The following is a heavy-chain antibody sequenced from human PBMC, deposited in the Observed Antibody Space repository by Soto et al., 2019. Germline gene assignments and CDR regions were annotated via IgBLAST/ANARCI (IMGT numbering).Heavy chain of an antibody. D-gene: IGHD4-17*01. CDR3: ARDSTVTDYWVSWFDP. CDR2: IIPIFGTA. J-gene: IGHJ5*02. Sequence: SVKVSCKASGGTFSSYAISWVRQAPGQGLEWMGGIIPIFGTANYAQKFQGRVTITADKSTGTAYMELSSLRSEDTAVYYCARDSTVTDYWVSWFDPWGQGTLVTVSS. CDR1: GGTFSSYA. V-gene: IGHV1-69*06.